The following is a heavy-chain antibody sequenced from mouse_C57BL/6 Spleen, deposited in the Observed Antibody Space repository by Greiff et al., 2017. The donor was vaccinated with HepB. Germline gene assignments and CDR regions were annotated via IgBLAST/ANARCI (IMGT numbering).Heavy chain of an antibody. CDR2: INPGSGGT. D-gene: IGHD4-1*01. CDR1: GYAFTNYL. Sequence: QVHVKQSGAELVRPGTSVKVSCKASGYAFTNYLIEWVKQRPEQGLEWIGVINPGSGGTNYNEKFKGKATLTADKSSSTAYMQLSSLTSEDSAVYFCARSINWGDFDYWGQGTTLTVSS. V-gene: IGHV1-54*01. J-gene: IGHJ2*01. CDR3: ARSINWGDFDY.